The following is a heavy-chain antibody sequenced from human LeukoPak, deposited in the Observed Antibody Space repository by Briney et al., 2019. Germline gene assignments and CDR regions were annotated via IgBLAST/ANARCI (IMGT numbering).Heavy chain of an antibody. CDR3: VRYSGDADY. Sequence: GRSLRLSCAASGFTFGNYDMNWFRQAPGKGLEWVGFIRSKIYGGTTEYAAFVKGRFTILRDDSKSMAYLQMTSLKSEDTAVYYCVRYSGDADYWGQGTLVTVSS. D-gene: IGHD5-12*01. V-gene: IGHV3-49*03. CDR1: GFTFGNYD. J-gene: IGHJ4*02. CDR2: IRSKIYGGTT.